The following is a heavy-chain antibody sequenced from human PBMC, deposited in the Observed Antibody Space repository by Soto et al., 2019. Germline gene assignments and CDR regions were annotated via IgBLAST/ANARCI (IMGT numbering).Heavy chain of an antibody. CDR2: ISGSGGST. J-gene: IGHJ6*02. D-gene: IGHD3-16*01. Sequence: PGGSLRLSCAASGFTFSSYAMSWVRQAPGKGLEWVSAISGSGGSTYYADSVKGRFTISRDNSKNTLYLQMNSLRAEDTAVYYCAKDGGIDSTFYYYYGMDVWGQGTTVTVSS. CDR3: AKDGGIDSTFYYYYGMDV. CDR1: GFTFSSYA. V-gene: IGHV3-23*01.